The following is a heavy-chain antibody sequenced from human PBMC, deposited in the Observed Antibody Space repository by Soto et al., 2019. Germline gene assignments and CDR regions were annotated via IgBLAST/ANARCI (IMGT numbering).Heavy chain of an antibody. Sequence: KPSETLSLTCTVSGGSISSSSYYWGWIRQPPGKGLEWIGSIYYSGSTYYNPSLKSRVTISVDTSKNQFSLKLSSVTAADTAVYYCARLELSPMTGRYVDIVATSELKSPRFDPWGQGTLVTVSS. D-gene: IGHD5-12*01. CDR1: GGSISSSSYY. CDR2: IYYSGST. J-gene: IGHJ5*02. CDR3: ARLELSPMTGRYVDIVATSELKSPRFDP. V-gene: IGHV4-39*01.